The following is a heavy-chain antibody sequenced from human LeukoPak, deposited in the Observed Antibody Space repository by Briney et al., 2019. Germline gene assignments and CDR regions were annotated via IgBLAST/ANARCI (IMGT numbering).Heavy chain of an antibody. Sequence: QPGGSLRLSGAAAGFNFKNYAMSWVRQAPGKGLEWVSAVGAGGESTFYADSGRGRFTISRDNSKNRLYLQMNSLTADNPAIYYCAKLPLDYWGQGTLVTVSS. V-gene: IGHV3-23*01. CDR1: GFNFKNYA. CDR3: AKLPLDY. J-gene: IGHJ4*02. CDR2: VGAGGEST.